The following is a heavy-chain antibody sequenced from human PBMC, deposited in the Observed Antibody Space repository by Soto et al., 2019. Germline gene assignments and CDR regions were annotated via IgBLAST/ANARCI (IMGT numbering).Heavy chain of an antibody. CDR1: GFTFSSYG. Sequence: GGSLRLCCAASGFTFSSYGMHWVRQAPGKGLEWVAVIWYDGSNKYYADSVKGRFTISRDNSKNTLYLQMNSLRAEDTAVYYCARDQAYYGSGSYLDYWGQGTLVTVSS. J-gene: IGHJ4*02. CDR3: ARDQAYYGSGSYLDY. V-gene: IGHV3-33*01. CDR2: IWYDGSNK. D-gene: IGHD3-10*01.